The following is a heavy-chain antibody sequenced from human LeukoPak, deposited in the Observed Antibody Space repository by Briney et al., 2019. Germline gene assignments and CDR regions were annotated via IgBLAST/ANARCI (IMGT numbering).Heavy chain of an antibody. J-gene: IGHJ4*02. CDR2: IYYSGGT. CDR3: ARHTGYSYGYFDY. CDR1: GGSIRSASYY. D-gene: IGHD5-18*01. V-gene: IGHV4-39*01. Sequence: ASETLSLTCTGSGGSIRSASYYWDWIRQPPGKGLEWIGSIYYSGGTYYNPSLKSRVTISVDTSKNQFSLNLSSVTAADTAVYYCARHTGYSYGYFDYWGQGTLITVSS.